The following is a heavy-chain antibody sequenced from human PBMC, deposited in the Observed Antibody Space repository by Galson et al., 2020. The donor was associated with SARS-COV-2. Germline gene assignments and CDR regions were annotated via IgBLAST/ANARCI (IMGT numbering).Heavy chain of an antibody. D-gene: IGHD2-15*01. V-gene: IGHV3-33*01. CDR1: GFTFSSYG. J-gene: IGHJ4*02. Sequence: GGSLRLSCAASGFTFSSYGMHWVRQAPGKGLEWVAVIWYDGSNKYYADSVKGRFTISRDNSKNTLYLQMNSLRAEDTAVYYFARDSDAGGYCSGGSCYFDYWGQGTLVTVSS. CDR2: IWYDGSNK. CDR3: ARDSDAGGYCSGGSCYFDY.